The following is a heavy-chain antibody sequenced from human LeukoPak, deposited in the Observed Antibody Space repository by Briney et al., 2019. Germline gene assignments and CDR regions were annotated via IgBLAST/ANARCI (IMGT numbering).Heavy chain of an antibody. J-gene: IGHJ6*03. CDR2: IYTSGST. Sequence: SETLSLTCTVSGGSISSHYWSWIRQPAGKGLEWIGRIYTSGSTNYNPSLKSRVTMSVDTSKNQFSLKLSSVTAADTAVYYCARDPAAISTKAKYYYYMDVWGKGTTVTVSS. D-gene: IGHD2-2*02. CDR3: ARDPAAISTKAKYYYYMDV. CDR1: GGSISSHY. V-gene: IGHV4-4*07.